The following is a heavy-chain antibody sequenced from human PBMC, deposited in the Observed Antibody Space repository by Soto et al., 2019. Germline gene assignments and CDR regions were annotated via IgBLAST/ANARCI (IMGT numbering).Heavy chain of an antibody. J-gene: IGHJ6*02. CDR2: INPKSGGT. D-gene: IGHD2-8*01. V-gene: IGHV1-2*04. Sequence: ASMKVSCNASGYTFTGYYMHWVRQAPGQGLEWMGWINPKSGGTSTAQKFQGWVTMTTDTSISTASMELTRLTSDDTAIYYCARGDSTDCSNGVCSFFYNHDMEVWGPGNTVTVSS. CDR1: GYTFTGYY. CDR3: ARGDSTDCSNGVCSFFYNHDMEV.